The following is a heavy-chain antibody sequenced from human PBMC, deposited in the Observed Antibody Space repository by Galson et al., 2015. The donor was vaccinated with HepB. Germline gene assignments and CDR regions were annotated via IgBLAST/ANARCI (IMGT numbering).Heavy chain of an antibody. CDR2: ISAYNRNT. CDR3: AREGFSAYDYAGYYYYGMDV. J-gene: IGHJ6*02. CDR1: GYTFTSYG. Sequence: SVKVSCKASGYTFTSYGISWVRQAPGQGLEWMGWISAYNRNTNHAQKLQGRVTMTTDTSTSTAYMELRSLRSDDTAVYYCAREGFSAYDYAGYYYYGMDVWGQGTTVTVSS. V-gene: IGHV1-18*01. D-gene: IGHD5-12*01.